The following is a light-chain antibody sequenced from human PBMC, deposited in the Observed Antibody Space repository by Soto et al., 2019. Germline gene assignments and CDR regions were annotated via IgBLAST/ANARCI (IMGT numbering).Light chain of an antibody. CDR1: RSISNW. J-gene: IGKJ1*01. Sequence: DIQMTQSPSTLSASVGDRVTITCRASRSISNWLAWYQQKPGKAPKLLIYKASNLESGVPSGFSGSGSGTEFTLTISSLQPDDSATYYCQQYSSYSPWTFGQGTKVEIK. CDR3: QQYSSYSPWT. CDR2: KAS. V-gene: IGKV1-5*03.